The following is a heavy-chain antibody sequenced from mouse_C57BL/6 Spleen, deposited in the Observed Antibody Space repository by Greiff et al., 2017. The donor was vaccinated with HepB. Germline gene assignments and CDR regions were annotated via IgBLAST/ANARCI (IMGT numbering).Heavy chain of an antibody. CDR2: IDPETGGT. D-gene: IGHD3-2*02. CDR3: TRQLRLGGFAY. V-gene: IGHV1-15*01. Sequence: VQLQQSGAELVRPGASVTLSCKASGYTFTDYDMHWVKQTPVHGLEWIGAIDPETGGTAYNQKFKGKAILTADKSSSTAYMELRSLTSEDSAVYYCTRQLRLGGFAYWGQGTLVTVSA. J-gene: IGHJ3*01. CDR1: GYTFTDYD.